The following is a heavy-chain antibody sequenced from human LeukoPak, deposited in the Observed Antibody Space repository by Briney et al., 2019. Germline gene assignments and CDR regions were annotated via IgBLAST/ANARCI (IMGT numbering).Heavy chain of an antibody. V-gene: IGHV3-53*01. D-gene: IGHD6-19*01. CDR1: GFTVSSNY. Sequence: GGSLRLSCAASGFTVSSNYMSWVRKAPGKGLEWVSVIYSGGSTYYADSVKGRFTISRDNSKNTLYLQMNTLRAEDTAVYYCARRYSSGWWIDYWGQGTLVTVSS. CDR3: ARRYSSGWWIDY. J-gene: IGHJ4*02. CDR2: IYSGGST.